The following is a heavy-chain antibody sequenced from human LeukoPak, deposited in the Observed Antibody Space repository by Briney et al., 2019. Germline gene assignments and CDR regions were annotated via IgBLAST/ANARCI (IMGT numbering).Heavy chain of an antibody. V-gene: IGHV4-4*07. CDR3: ARGDSSGYADYFDY. CDR2: ISGSGTI. J-gene: IGHJ4*02. D-gene: IGHD3-22*01. Sequence: KPSETLSLTCTVSGGSIHSYWSWIRQPAGKGLEWIGRISGSGTITYNPALQSRLTISIDTSKNQFSLKLMSVTAADTAVYDCARGDSSGYADYFDYWGQGTLVTVSS. CDR1: GGSIHSY.